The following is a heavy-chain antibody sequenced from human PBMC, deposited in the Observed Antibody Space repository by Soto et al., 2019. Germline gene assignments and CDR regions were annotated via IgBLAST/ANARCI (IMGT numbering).Heavy chain of an antibody. J-gene: IGHJ4*02. CDR2: INAGNGET. D-gene: IGHD3-10*01. CDR3: ASNIEHRVPYFDY. V-gene: IGHV1-3*01. CDR1: GYTFTTYT. Sequence: ASVKVSCKASGYTFTTYTIQWVRQAPGQRLEWMGWINAGNGETKYSQNFQGRVTITRDTSASTAYMELNSLRSEDTAVYYCASNIEHRVPYFDYWGQGTLVTVSS.